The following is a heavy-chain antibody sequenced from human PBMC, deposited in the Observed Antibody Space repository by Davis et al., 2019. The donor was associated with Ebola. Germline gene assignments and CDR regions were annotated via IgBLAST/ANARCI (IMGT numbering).Heavy chain of an antibody. V-gene: IGHV1-69*13. Sequence: AASVKVSCKASGGTFSSYAISWVRQAPGQGLEWMGGIIPIFGTANYAQKFQGRVTITADESTSTAYMELSSLRSDDTAVYYCARVPRSGSYYQYDYWGQGTLVTVSS. CDR3: ARVPRSGSYYQYDY. CDR1: GGTFSSYA. J-gene: IGHJ4*02. CDR2: IIPIFGTA. D-gene: IGHD1-26*01.